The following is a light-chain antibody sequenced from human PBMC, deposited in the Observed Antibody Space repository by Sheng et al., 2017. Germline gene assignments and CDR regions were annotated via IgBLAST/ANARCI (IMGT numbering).Light chain of an antibody. CDR1: QTVNSD. CDR2: GAS. CDR3: QQYSNWPPIT. J-gene: IGKJ5*01. Sequence: EIFMTQSPATLSVSPGERATLFCRASQTVNSDLAWYQQKPGQSPRLLIYGASTRATGVPGRFSGSGSGTDFTLTISSLQSEDFGVYYCQQYSNWPPITFGQGTRLEIK. V-gene: IGKV3-15*01.